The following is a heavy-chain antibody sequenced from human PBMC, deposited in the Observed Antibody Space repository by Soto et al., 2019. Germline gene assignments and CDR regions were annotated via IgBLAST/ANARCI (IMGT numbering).Heavy chain of an antibody. Sequence: PGGALRLSCAASGFTFSSYGMHWVRQAPGKGLEWVAVISYDGSNKYYADSVKGRFTISRDNSKNTLYLQMNSLRAEDTAVYYCAKAKRFTIFGVVDAFDIWGQGTMVTVSS. CDR1: GFTFSSYG. D-gene: IGHD3-3*01. CDR2: ISYDGSNK. V-gene: IGHV3-30*18. CDR3: AKAKRFTIFGVVDAFDI. J-gene: IGHJ3*02.